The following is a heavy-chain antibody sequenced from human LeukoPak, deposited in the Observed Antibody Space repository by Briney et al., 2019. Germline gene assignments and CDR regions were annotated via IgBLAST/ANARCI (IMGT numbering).Heavy chain of an antibody. CDR1: GGTFSSYA. J-gene: IGHJ4*02. V-gene: IGHV1-8*02. D-gene: IGHD5-12*01. CDR2: MNPNSGNT. CDR3: ARPALHIGKIDY. Sequence: ASVKVSCKASGGTFSSYAISWVRQAPGQGLEWMGWMNPNSGNTGYAQKFQGRVTMTRNTSISTAYMELSSLRASDTAMYYCARPALHIGKIDYWGQGTLVTVSS.